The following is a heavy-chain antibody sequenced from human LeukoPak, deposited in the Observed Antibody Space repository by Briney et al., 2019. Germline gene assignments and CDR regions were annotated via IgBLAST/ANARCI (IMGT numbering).Heavy chain of an antibody. CDR2: ISSSSSYI. Sequence: NPGGSLRLSCAASGFTFSSYSMNWVRQAPGKGLEWVSSISSSSSYIYYADSVKGRFTISRDNAKNSLYLQMNSLRAEDTAVYYCARDIGSSWYYFDYWGQGTLVTVSS. J-gene: IGHJ4*02. V-gene: IGHV3-21*01. CDR3: ARDIGSSWYYFDY. CDR1: GFTFSSYS. D-gene: IGHD6-13*01.